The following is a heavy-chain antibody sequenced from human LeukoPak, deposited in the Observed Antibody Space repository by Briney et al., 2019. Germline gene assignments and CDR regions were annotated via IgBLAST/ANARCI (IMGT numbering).Heavy chain of an antibody. CDR1: GYTFTSYD. CDR3: ARDPDYGDY. J-gene: IGHJ4*02. CDR2: INPNSGGT. Sequence: ASVKVSCKASGYTFTSYDVNWVRQATGQGLEWMGWINPNSGGTNYAQKFQGRVTMTRDTSISTAYMELSRLRSDDTAVYYCARDPDYGDYWGQGTLVTVSS. V-gene: IGHV1-2*02.